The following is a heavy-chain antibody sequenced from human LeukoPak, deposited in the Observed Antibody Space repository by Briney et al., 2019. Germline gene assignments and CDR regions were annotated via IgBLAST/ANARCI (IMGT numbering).Heavy chain of an antibody. CDR2: ISSSSSYI. CDR1: GFTFSSYG. J-gene: IGHJ4*02. Sequence: GGSLRLSCAASGFTFSSYGMHWVRQAPGKGLEWVSSISSSSSYIYYVDSVKGRFTISRDNAKNSLYLQMNSLRAEDTAVYYCARDRTTRSYYDYVWGSYHLDYWGQGTLVTVSS. CDR3: ARDRTTRSYYDYVWGSYHLDY. V-gene: IGHV3-21*01. D-gene: IGHD3-16*02.